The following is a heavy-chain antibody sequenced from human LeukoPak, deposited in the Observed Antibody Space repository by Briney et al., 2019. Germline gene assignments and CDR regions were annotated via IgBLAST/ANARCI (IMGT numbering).Heavy chain of an antibody. D-gene: IGHD5-18*01. J-gene: IGHJ4*02. Sequence: ASVKVSCKASGYTFTGYYMHLVRQTPGQGLEWMGWINPNSCGTNHAQKFQGRVTMTRDTSISTAYMELSRLRSDDTAVYYCARDRSPAPGRSYGRGHFDYWGQGTLVTVSS. CDR1: GYTFTGYY. CDR3: ARDRSPAPGRSYGRGHFDY. CDR2: INPNSCGT. V-gene: IGHV1-2*02.